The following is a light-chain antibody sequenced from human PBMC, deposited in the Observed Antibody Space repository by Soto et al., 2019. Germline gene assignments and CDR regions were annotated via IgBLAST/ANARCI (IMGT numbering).Light chain of an antibody. CDR3: AAWDDSLIVVV. CDR2: RNN. Sequence: QSALTQPPSASGTPGQRVTISCSGSSSNIGSNYVYWYQQLPGTAPKLLIYRNNQRPSGVPDRFSGSKSGTSASLAISGLRSEDEADYYCAAWDDSLIVVVYGGGTKLTVL. J-gene: IGLJ2*01. V-gene: IGLV1-47*01. CDR1: SSNIGSNY.